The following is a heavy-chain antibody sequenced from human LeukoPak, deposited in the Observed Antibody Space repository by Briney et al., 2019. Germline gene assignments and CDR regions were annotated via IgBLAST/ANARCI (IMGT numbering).Heavy chain of an antibody. D-gene: IGHD2-8*01. CDR3: AKDRCSNGIGCLYYYMDV. CDR1: GFTFRNYG. V-gene: IGHV3-23*01. J-gene: IGHJ6*03. Sequence: GGSLRLSCAASGFTFRNYGMTWVRQVPGKGLEWVSGISGSGNSTYYADSVKGRFTISRDNSKNTLYLQMNSLRPEDTAVYYCAKDRCSNGIGCLYYYMDVWGKGTTVTISS. CDR2: ISGSGNST.